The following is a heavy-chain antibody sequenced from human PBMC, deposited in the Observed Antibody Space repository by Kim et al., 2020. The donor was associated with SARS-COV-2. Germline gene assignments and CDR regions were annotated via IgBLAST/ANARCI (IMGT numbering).Heavy chain of an antibody. D-gene: IGHD5-18*01. CDR3: AKDGVDTAMVLSYYYYGMDV. CDR1: GFTFSSYA. J-gene: IGHJ6*02. CDR2: ISGSGGST. V-gene: IGHV3-23*01. Sequence: GGSLRLSCAASGFTFSSYAMSWVRQAPGKGLEWVSAISGSGGSTYYADSVKGRFTISRDNSKNTLYLQMNSLRAEDTAVYYCAKDGVDTAMVLSYYYYGMDVWGQGTTVTVSS.